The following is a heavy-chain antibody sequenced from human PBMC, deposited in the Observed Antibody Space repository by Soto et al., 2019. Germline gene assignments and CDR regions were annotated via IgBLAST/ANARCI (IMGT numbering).Heavy chain of an antibody. CDR2: IIPNFGTA. V-gene: IGHV1-69*01. D-gene: IGHD3-10*01. Sequence: QVQLVQSGAEVKKPGSSVKVSCKASGGIFSSYAISWVRQAPGQGLEWMGGIIPNFGTATYAQKFQGRVTITADESTSTAYMELSSLRSEDTAVYYCARESRDGSGRNGMDVWGQGTTVTVSS. J-gene: IGHJ6*02. CDR1: GGIFSSYA. CDR3: ARESRDGSGRNGMDV.